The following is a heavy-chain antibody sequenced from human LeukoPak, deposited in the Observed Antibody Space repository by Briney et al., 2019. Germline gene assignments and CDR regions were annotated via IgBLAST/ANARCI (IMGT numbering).Heavy chain of an antibody. CDR2: IHYSGNT. Sequence: GSLRLSCAASGLTVSGNYMNWIRQPPGMGLEWIGGIHYSGNTYYNPSLKSRVTISIDTSKNQFSLKLSSVTAADTAVYYCARLGAGPTYYDFWSGYSSFYFDYWGQGTLVTVSS. D-gene: IGHD3-3*01. V-gene: IGHV4-39*01. CDR1: GLTVSGNY. J-gene: IGHJ4*02. CDR3: ARLGAGPTYYDFWSGYSSFYFDY.